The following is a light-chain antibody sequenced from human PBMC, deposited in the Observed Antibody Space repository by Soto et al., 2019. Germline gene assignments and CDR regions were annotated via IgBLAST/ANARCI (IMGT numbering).Light chain of an antibody. CDR1: QRLSSSY. CDR2: AAS. CDR3: QQYGSSPT. Sequence: EIVLTQPPGTLSLSPGERATLSCRASQRLSSSYLAWYQQTPGQAPRLLIYAASSRATGIPDRFSGSGSGTDFTLTISRLEPEDFAVYYCQQYGSSPTFGQGTRLEIK. J-gene: IGKJ5*01. V-gene: IGKV3-20*01.